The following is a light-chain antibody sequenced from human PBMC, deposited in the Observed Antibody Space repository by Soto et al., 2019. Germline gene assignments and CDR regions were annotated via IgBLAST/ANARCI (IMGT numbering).Light chain of an antibody. CDR2: GAS. CDR1: QNISRS. Sequence: EIVMTQDPVTLSVSPGERATLSCRASQNISRSLAWYQQKPGQAPRLLIYGASTRATGIPVRFSGSGSGTEFTLTISSLQSEDFAVYYCQQYDKWPPTFGQGTKV. CDR3: QQYDKWPPT. J-gene: IGKJ1*01. V-gene: IGKV3-15*01.